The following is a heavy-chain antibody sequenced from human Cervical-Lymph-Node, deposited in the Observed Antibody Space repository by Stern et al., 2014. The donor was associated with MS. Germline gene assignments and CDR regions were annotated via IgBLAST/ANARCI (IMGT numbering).Heavy chain of an antibody. CDR3: ATLDS. V-gene: IGHV3-48*02. J-gene: IGHJ5*01. CDR2: ISRRGTT. Sequence: VQLVQSGGGLVQPGGSLRLSCAASGFTFSDFSINWVRQAPGKGPEWISSISRRGTTYYVDSVKGRFTISRDNAKNSLYLHMDSLRDEDTAVYYCATLDSWGQGTLVIVSS. CDR1: GFTFSDFS.